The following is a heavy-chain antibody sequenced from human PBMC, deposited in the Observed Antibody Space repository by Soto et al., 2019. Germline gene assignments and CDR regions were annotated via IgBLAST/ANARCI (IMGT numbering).Heavy chain of an antibody. V-gene: IGHV4-30-4*01. D-gene: IGHD7-27*01. CDR1: GGSISSGDYY. J-gene: IGHJ3*02. CDR2: IYYSGRT. Sequence: QVQLQESGPGLVKPSQTLSLTCTVSGGSISSGDYYWSWIRQPPGKGLEWIGYIYYSGRTYYNPSLKSRITISLDTSKNQFSLKLTSVTAADPAVYYCARDLWARTDAFDIWGQGTMVTVSS. CDR3: ARDLWARTDAFDI.